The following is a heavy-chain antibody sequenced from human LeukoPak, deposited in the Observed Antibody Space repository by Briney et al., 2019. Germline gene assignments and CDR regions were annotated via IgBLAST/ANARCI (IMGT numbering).Heavy chain of an antibody. CDR3: TREHGWYYFDY. CDR1: GGSISSSNW. J-gene: IGHJ4*02. CDR2: IYHSGTT. D-gene: IGHD6-19*01. Sequence: PSETLSPTCAVSGGSISSSNWWSWVRQSPGKGLEWIGEIYHSGTTNYNPSLKSRVTISVDKSKNQFSLRLSSVTAADTAVYHCTREHGWYYFDYWGQGTLVTVSS. V-gene: IGHV4-4*02.